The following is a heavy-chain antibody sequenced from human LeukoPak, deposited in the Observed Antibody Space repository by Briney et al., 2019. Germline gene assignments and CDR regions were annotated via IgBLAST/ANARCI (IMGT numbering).Heavy chain of an antibody. CDR2: INHSGYT. J-gene: IGHJ4*02. CDR1: GVSFDDYY. Sequence: SETLSLTCAVSGVSFDDYYWSWVRQPPGKGLEWIGEINHSGYTNDCPSLKSRVTISIDTSRKQFSLNLRSVTVADTAVYYCTRMTTGHDYWGQGTLVTVSS. D-gene: IGHD4-17*01. CDR3: TRMTTGHDY. V-gene: IGHV4-34*01.